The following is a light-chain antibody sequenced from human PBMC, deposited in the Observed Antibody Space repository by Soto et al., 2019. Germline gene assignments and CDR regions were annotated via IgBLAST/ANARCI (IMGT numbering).Light chain of an antibody. J-gene: IGKJ3*01. V-gene: IGKV1-9*01. CDR1: QGISTF. CDR2: ASS. Sequence: IKLTQSPSSLSASVGDRVTITCRASQGISTFLAWYQQKQGKAPKLLIYASSTLQTGVPSRFSGSGAGTDYTLTINALQPEDFATYYCQHFNSKPPLFTFGPGTRVNIK. CDR3: QHFNSKPPLFT.